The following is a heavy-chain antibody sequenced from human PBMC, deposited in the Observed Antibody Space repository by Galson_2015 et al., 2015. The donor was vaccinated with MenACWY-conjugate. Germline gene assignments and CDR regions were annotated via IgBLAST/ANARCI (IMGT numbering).Heavy chain of an antibody. D-gene: IGHD6-13*01. CDR2: IKGKYVGGTI. CDR1: GFTFSNAW. Sequence: SLRLSCAGSGFTFSNAWMNWVRQAPGKGLEWVGRIKGKYVGGTIEYAAPVKGRFIISRDDSKNTLYLQMNSLKTEDTAVYYCTTALGVAAHGSWGQGTLVTVSS. V-gene: IGHV3-15*01. J-gene: IGHJ4*02. CDR3: TTALGVAAHGS.